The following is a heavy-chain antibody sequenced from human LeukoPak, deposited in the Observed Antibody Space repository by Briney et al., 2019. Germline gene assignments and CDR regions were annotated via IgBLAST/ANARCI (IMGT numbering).Heavy chain of an antibody. D-gene: IGHD3-10*01. CDR1: GYTFTGYY. CDR3: ATSRVYYYMDV. J-gene: IGHJ6*03. CDR2: IYPNSGGT. V-gene: IGHV1-2*02. Sequence: ASVKVSCKASGYTFTGYYMHWVRQAPGQGLEWMGWIYPNSGGTNYAQKLQGRVTMTRDTSISTAYMELSSLRSEDTAVYYCATSRVYYYMDVWGKGTTVTVSS.